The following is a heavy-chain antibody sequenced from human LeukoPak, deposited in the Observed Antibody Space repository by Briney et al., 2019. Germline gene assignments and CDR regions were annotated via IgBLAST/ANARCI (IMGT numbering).Heavy chain of an antibody. Sequence: GESLQISCKGSGYNFTSYWIGWVRPVPGKGLEWMGIIYPGDSDTRYSPSFQGQVTISADKSISTAYLQWSSLKASDTAMYYCARLDGSGSSMAFDYWGQGTLVTVSS. CDR3: ARLDGSGSSMAFDY. J-gene: IGHJ4*02. V-gene: IGHV5-51*01. CDR2: IYPGDSDT. D-gene: IGHD3-10*01. CDR1: GYNFTSYW.